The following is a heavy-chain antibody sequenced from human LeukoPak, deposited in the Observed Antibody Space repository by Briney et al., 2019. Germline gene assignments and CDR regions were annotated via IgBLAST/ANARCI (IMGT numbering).Heavy chain of an antibody. J-gene: IGHJ3*01. CDR2: ISPKSGDT. CDR1: GYTFSDNH. V-gene: IGHV1-2*02. Sequence: ASVKVSCKASGYTFSDNHMYWIRQAPGQGVECMGYISPKSGDTNYAQKFQGRITMTGDTSISTGYMELSSLRSDDTAVYYCARELGRNAFDVWGQGTMVTVSS. CDR3: ARELGRNAFDV. D-gene: IGHD7-27*01.